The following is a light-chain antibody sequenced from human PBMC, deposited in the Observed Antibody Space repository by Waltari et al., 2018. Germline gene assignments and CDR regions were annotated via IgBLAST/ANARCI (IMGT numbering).Light chain of an antibody. V-gene: IGLV3-21*04. CDR3: QVWDSTTDHLVI. CDR1: NIERKG. Sequence: SYVLTQPPSVSVAPGETAKITCGGDNIERKGVHWYQQKPGQAPVLVIYHDYERPSGTPDRVSGSKSEKAATLTISRVEAGDEAVYSCQVWDSTTDHLVIFGGGTKLSVL. J-gene: IGLJ2*01. CDR2: HDY.